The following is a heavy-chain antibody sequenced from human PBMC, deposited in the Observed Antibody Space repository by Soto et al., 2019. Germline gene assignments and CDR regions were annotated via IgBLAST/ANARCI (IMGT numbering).Heavy chain of an antibody. Sequence: SQTRSLPSAISGDSVSSNSVAWKLIRQSPSRGLEWLGRTYDRSKWNNDYALSVKSRITVNPDTSKNEFSLQLNSVTPEDTAVYHCARPTLGSNWLDPWGQGTLVTVSS. CDR1: GDSVSSNSVA. CDR2: TYDRSKWNN. J-gene: IGHJ5*02. V-gene: IGHV6-1*01. CDR3: ARPTLGSNWLDP. D-gene: IGHD7-27*01.